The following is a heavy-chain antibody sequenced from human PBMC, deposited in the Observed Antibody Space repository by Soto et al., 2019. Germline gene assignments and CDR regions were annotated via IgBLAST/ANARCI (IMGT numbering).Heavy chain of an antibody. CDR1: GGSISSYY. CDR3: ARVFPSYYYDSSGYSYGMDV. V-gene: IGHV4-4*07. CDR2: IYTSGST. J-gene: IGHJ6*02. D-gene: IGHD3-22*01. Sequence: ETLSLTCTVSGGSISSYYWSWIRQPAGKGLEWIGRIYTSGSTNYNPSLKSRVTMSVGTSKNQFSLKLSSVTAADTAVYYCARVFPSYYYDSSGYSYGMDVWGQGTTVTVSS.